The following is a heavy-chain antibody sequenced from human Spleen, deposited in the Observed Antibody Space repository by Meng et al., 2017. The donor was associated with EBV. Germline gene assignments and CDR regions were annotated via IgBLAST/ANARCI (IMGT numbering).Heavy chain of an antibody. V-gene: IGHV1-18*01. CDR2: ISASAYGGGT. CDR3: ARTNALDS. J-gene: IGHJ4*02. Sequence: QVHLVQSRPEGKKPGASVKVSCESSGYNFPKYGIIWVRQAPGQGLEWMGSISASAYGGGTKYAQKFQGRVTMTADTSTATAYLELRSLTYDDTAVYYCARTNALDSWGQGTLVTVSS. CDR1: GYNFPKYG.